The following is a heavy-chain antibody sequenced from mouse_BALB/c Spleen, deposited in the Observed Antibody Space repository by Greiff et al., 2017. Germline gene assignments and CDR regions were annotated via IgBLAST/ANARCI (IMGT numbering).Heavy chain of an antibody. V-gene: IGHV14-1*02. CDR3: ARQGGGYYSAWFAY. CDR2: IDPENGNT. Sequence: VQLQQSGAELVRPGALVKLSCKASGFNIKDYYMHWVKQRPEQGLEWIGWIDPENGNTIYDPKFQGKASITADTSSNTAYLQLSSLTSEDTAVYYGARQGGGYYSAWFAYWGQGTLVTVSA. J-gene: IGHJ3*01. CDR1: GFNIKDYY. D-gene: IGHD2-3*01.